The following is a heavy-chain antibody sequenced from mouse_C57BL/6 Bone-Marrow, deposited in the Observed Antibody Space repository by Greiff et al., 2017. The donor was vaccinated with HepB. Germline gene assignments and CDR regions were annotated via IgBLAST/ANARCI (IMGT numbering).Heavy chain of an antibody. CDR2: SRNKANDYTT. CDR3: ARAHYYYGSSYWYFDV. V-gene: IGHV7-1*01. J-gene: IGHJ1*03. CDR1: GFTFSDFY. D-gene: IGHD1-1*01. Sequence: EVMLVESGGGLVQSGRSLRLSCATSGFTFSDFYMEWVRQAPGKGLEWIAASRNKANDYTTEYSASVKGRFIVSRDTSQSILYLQMNALRAEDTAIYYCARAHYYYGSSYWYFDVWGTGTTVTVSS.